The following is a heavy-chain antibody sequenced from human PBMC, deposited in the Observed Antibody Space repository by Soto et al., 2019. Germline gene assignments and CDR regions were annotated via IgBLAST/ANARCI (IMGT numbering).Heavy chain of an antibody. CDR2: IYYSGTT. Sequence: QVQLQESGPGLVKPSDTLSLTCAVSGYSISSSNWWGWIRQPPGKGLEWIGYIYYSGTTYYNPSLTCGVTMSVDTSKNQFSLKLTSVTAVDTAVYYCARREIQGPIDYWGQGTLVTVSS. CDR1: GYSISSSNW. CDR3: ARREIQGPIDY. D-gene: IGHD1-26*01. V-gene: IGHV4-28*01. J-gene: IGHJ4*02.